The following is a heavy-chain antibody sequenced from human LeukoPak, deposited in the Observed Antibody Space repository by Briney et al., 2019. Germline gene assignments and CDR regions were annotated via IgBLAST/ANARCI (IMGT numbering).Heavy chain of an antibody. CDR2: ISAYNGNT. Sequence: ASVKVSCKASGYTFTSYGISWVRQAPGQGLEWMGWISAYNGNTNYAQKLQGRVTMTTDTSTSTAYMELWSLRSDDTAVYYCARGVTYWGVVVAATVDYWGQGTLVTVSS. D-gene: IGHD2-15*01. CDR3: ARGVTYWGVVVAATVDY. V-gene: IGHV1-18*01. J-gene: IGHJ4*02. CDR1: GYTFTSYG.